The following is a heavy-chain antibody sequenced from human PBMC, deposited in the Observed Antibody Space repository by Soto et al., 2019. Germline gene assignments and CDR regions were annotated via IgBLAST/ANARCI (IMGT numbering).Heavy chain of an antibody. CDR2: ISGSGGST. J-gene: IGHJ4*02. D-gene: IGHD3-3*01. CDR1: GFTFSSYA. CDR3: AKSLSVRFLEWLLK. Sequence: HPGGSLRLSCAASGFTFSSYAMSWVRQAPGKGLEWVSAISGSGGSTYYADSVKGRFTISRDNSKNTLYLQMNSLRAEDTAVYYCAKSLSVRFLEWLLKWGQGTLVTVSS. V-gene: IGHV3-23*01.